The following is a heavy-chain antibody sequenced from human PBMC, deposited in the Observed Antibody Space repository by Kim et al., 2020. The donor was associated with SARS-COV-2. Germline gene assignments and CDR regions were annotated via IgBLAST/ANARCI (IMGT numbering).Heavy chain of an antibody. CDR3: ARHNYYGSNGPFFDY. CDR2: IYYSGST. D-gene: IGHD3-22*01. CDR1: GGSISSSSYY. J-gene: IGHJ4*02. Sequence: SETLSLTCTVSGGSISSSSYYWGWIRQPPGKGLEWIGSIYYSGSTYYNPSLKSRVTISVDTSKNQFSLKLSSVTAADTAVYYCARHNYYGSNGPFFDYWGQGTLVTVSS. V-gene: IGHV4-39*01.